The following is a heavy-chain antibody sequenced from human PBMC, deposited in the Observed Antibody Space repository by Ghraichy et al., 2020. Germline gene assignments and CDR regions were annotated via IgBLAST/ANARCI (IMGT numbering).Heavy chain of an antibody. CDR1: GFTFNTYH. CDR3: ARDSNYGGTFDH. D-gene: IGHD4-23*01. V-gene: IGHV3-48*02. CDR2: INSGSSTI. Sequence: LTCEASGFTFNTYHMSWVRQAPGKGLEWVSYINSGSSTIYYANSVKGRFTISRDNAKNSLYLQMNSLRDEDTAVYYCARDSNYGGTFDHWGQGTLVTVSA. J-gene: IGHJ4*02.